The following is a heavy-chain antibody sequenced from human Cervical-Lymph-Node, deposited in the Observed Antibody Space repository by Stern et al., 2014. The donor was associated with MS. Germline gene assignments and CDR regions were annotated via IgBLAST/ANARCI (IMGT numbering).Heavy chain of an antibody. Sequence: EVQLVESGGGLVKPGGSLRLSCAASGLTFSSHSMNWVRQAPGKGLEWVSSISSSRTYIFYADSVKGRSTISRDDAKNSLYLQMNSLRVEDTAVYYCASGGWGVWGQGTMVTVSA. D-gene: IGHD3-16*01. CDR1: GLTFSSHS. V-gene: IGHV3-21*01. J-gene: IGHJ3*01. CDR3: ASGGWGV. CDR2: ISSSRTYI.